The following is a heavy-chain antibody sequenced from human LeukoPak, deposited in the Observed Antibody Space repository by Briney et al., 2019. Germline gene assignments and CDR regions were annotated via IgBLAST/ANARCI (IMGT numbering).Heavy chain of an antibody. J-gene: IGHJ3*01. CDR3: ASSPSSLRFWNLLS. CDR2: IYHSGST. D-gene: IGHD3-3*01. V-gene: IGHV4-59*12. Sequence: PSETLSLTCTVSGGSISSYYWSWIRQPPGKGLEWIGSIYHSGSTYYNPSLKSRVTISVDTSKNQFSLKLSSVTAADTAVYYCASSPSSLRFWNLLSRGQGTMVTVSS. CDR1: GGSISSYY.